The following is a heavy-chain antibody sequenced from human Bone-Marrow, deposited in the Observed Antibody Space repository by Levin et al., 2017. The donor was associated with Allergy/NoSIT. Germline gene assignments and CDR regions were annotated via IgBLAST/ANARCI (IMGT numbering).Heavy chain of an antibody. J-gene: IGHJ3*02. CDR1: GGTFSSYA. CDR2: IIPIFGTA. Sequence: ASVKVSCKASGGTFSSYAISWVRQAPGQGLEWMGGIIPIFGTANYAQKFQGRVTITADESTSTAYMELSSLRSEDTAVYYCASPGVAQNYDILTGYYNGYAFDIWGQGTMVTVSS. D-gene: IGHD3-9*01. V-gene: IGHV1-69*13. CDR3: ASPGVAQNYDILTGYYNGYAFDI.